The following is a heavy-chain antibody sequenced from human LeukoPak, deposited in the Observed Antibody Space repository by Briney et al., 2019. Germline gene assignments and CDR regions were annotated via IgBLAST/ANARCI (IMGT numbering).Heavy chain of an antibody. Sequence: ASVKVSCKASGYTFTGYYMHWVRQAPGQGLEWMGIINPSGGSTSYAQKFQGRVTMTRDMSTSTVYMELSSLRSEDTAVYYCARGRVGATNDPGGAFDIWGQGTMVTVSS. J-gene: IGHJ3*02. D-gene: IGHD1-26*01. CDR3: ARGRVGATNDPGGAFDI. V-gene: IGHV1-46*01. CDR1: GYTFTGYY. CDR2: INPSGGST.